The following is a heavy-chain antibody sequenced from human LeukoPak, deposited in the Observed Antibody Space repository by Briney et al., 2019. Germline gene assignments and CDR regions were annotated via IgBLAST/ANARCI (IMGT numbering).Heavy chain of an antibody. D-gene: IGHD5-12*01. CDR3: ERGSGYDSPYWYFDL. J-gene: IGHJ2*01. CDR1: GYTFTSYG. Sequence: ASEKVSCKASGYTFTSYGISWVRQAPGQGLEWMGWISAYNGNTNYAQKLQGRVTMTTDTSTSTAYMELRSLRSDDTAVYYCERGSGYDSPYWYFDLWGRGTLVTVSS. V-gene: IGHV1-18*01. CDR2: ISAYNGNT.